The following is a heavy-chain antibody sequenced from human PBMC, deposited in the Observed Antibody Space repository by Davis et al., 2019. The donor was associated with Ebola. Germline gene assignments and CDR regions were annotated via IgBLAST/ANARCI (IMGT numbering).Heavy chain of an antibody. J-gene: IGHJ4*02. Sequence: GESLKISCAASGFTFSSYAMHWVRQAPGKGLEWVAVISYDGTNKYYADSVKGRFTISRDNSKNTLYLQMNSRRAEDTAVYYCARDRYGERYFDYWGQGTLVTVSS. CDR3: ARDRYGERYFDY. D-gene: IGHD3-10*01. V-gene: IGHV3-30-3*01. CDR1: GFTFSSYA. CDR2: ISYDGTNK.